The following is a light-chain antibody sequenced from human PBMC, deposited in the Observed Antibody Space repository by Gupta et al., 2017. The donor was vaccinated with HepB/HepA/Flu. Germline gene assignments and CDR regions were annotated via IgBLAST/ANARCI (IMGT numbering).Light chain of an antibody. CDR3: QQYETHPT. V-gene: IGKV1-5*03. J-gene: IGKJ1*01. Sequence: DIHMTQSPSTLSASVGDRITITCRASQSIDIWLAWYQQKAGKAPNLLIYKASTLLSGVPSRFSGGGSGTEFTLTSSSRQPDDFANYYCQQYETHPTFGQGTKVEIK. CDR1: QSIDIW. CDR2: KAS.